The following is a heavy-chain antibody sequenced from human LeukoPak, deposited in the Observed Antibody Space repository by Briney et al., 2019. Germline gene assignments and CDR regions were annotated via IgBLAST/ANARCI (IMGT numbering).Heavy chain of an antibody. CDR2: ISGTSTYI. Sequence: GGSLRLSCATSGFTFDKYFIHWVRQAPGKGLDWVSSISGTSTYIDYADSVKGRFTISRDNAKNSLYLQMNSLRAEDTAVYYCARDSFEAGSERRAFDIWGQGTMVTVSS. V-gene: IGHV3-21*01. D-gene: IGHD6-13*01. CDR3: ARDSFEAGSERRAFDI. J-gene: IGHJ3*02. CDR1: GFTFDKYF.